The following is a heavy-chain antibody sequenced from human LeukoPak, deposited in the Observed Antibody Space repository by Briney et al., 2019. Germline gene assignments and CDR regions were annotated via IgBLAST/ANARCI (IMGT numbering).Heavy chain of an antibody. J-gene: IGHJ4*02. V-gene: IGHV3-48*03. Sequence: GGSLRLSCAASGFTFSSYVMSWVRQAPGKGLEWVSYINSNGRTIYYADSVRGRFTISRDNAKNSLFLQMNSLRAEDTAVYYYLCLWFGKGVYWGRGTLVTVSS. CDR2: INSNGRTI. CDR1: GFTFSSYV. CDR3: LCLWFGKGVY. D-gene: IGHD3-10*01.